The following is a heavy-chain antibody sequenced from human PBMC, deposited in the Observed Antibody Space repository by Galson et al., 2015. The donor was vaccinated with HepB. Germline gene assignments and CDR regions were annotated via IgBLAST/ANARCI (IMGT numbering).Heavy chain of an antibody. CDR2: IYYSGST. CDR3: AREGVFRGWYDNWFDP. Sequence: ETLSLTCTVSGGSISSYYWSWIRQPPGKGLEWIGYIYYSGSTNYNPSLKSRVTISVDTSKNQFSLKLSSVTAADTAVYYCAREGVFRGWYDNWFDPWGQGTLVTVSS. CDR1: GGSISSYY. V-gene: IGHV4-59*01. J-gene: IGHJ5*02. D-gene: IGHD6-19*01.